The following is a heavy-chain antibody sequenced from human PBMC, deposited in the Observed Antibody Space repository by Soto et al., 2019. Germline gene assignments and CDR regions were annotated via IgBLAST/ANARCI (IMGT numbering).Heavy chain of an antibody. D-gene: IGHD3-3*02. CDR3: ARKVSRSSAEDAFDI. CDR2: IYYSGST. V-gene: IGHV4-39*01. J-gene: IGHJ3*02. CDR1: GGSISSSSYY. Sequence: PSETLSLTCTVSGGSISSSSYYWGWIRQPPGKGLEWIGSIYYSGSTYYNPSLKSRVTISVDTSKNQFSLKPSSVTAADTAVYYCARKVSRSSAEDAFDIWGQGTMGKVS.